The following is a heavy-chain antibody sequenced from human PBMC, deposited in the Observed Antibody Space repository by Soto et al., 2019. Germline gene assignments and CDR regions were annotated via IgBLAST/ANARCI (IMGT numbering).Heavy chain of an antibody. CDR1: GFTFSSFP. CDR3: ARDVGQGSSRYNYYSSYGMDV. V-gene: IGHV3-30-3*01. CDR2: ISYDGSNK. Sequence: QVQLVESGGGVVQPGRSLRLSCAASGFTFSSFPMYWVRQAPGKGLEWVAVISYDGSNKYYADSVKGRFTISRDNSNNXPXRXMNRLRAEDTAVYYGARDVGQGSSRYNYYSSYGMDVWGHGTPVTVSS. D-gene: IGHD6-13*01. J-gene: IGHJ6*02.